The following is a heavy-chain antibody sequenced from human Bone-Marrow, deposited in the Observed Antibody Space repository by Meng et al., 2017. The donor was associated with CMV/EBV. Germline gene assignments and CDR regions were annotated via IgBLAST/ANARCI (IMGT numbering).Heavy chain of an antibody. D-gene: IGHD6-19*01. CDR2: INPNTDT. CDR1: GYTLTDYY. CDR3: ARSSGWSRFDY. J-gene: IGHJ4*02. Sequence: QVPLVQSGAAGKKPRASVMFSWRASGYTLTDYYIRWVRQAPGQWLEWMGWINPNTDTNYAQNFQGRVTMTRDMSINTAYMELSRLTSGDTAVYYCARSSGWSRFDYWGQGTLVTVSS. V-gene: IGHV1-2*02.